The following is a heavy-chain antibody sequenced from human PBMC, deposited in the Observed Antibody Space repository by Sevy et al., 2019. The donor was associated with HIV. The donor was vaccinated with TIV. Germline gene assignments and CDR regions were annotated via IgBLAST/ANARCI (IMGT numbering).Heavy chain of an antibody. Sequence: GGSLRLSCAASGFPFNDHAMHWVRLVPGKGLEWVSGISWNSRNIGYADSVKDRLTISRDNTRHSVYLEMHSLRPEDTALYYCAKDINRGCDGVNCYSYYYYFYGLDVWGQGTTVTVSS. CDR1: GFPFNDHA. J-gene: IGHJ6*02. CDR2: ISWNSRNI. CDR3: AKDINRGCDGVNCYSYYYYFYGLDV. D-gene: IGHD2-21*01. V-gene: IGHV3-9*01.